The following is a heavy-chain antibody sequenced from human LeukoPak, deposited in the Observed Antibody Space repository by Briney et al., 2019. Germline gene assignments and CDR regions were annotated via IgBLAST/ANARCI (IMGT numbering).Heavy chain of an antibody. CDR3: ARGGSTRQRPDY. CDR2: ISSSSSSTI. CDR1: GFTFSSYS. D-gene: IGHD2-2*01. Sequence: GGSLRLSCAASGFTFSSYSMNWVRQAPGKGLEWVSYISSSSSSTIYYADSVKGRFTISRDNAKNSLYLQMNSLRDEDTAVYYCARGGSTRQRPDYWGQGTLVTVSS. J-gene: IGHJ4*02. V-gene: IGHV3-48*02.